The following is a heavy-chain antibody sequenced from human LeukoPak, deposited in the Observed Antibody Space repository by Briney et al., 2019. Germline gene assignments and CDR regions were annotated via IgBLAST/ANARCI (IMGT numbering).Heavy chain of an antibody. Sequence: PGGSLRLSCAASGFTFSSYSMNWVRQAPGKGLEWVSSISSSSSYIYYADSVKGRFTISRDNAKNSLYLQMNSLRAEDTAVYYCARVDEHTEPLNYYDFWSGYSYMDVWGKGTTVTVSS. CDR2: ISSSSSYI. J-gene: IGHJ6*03. CDR1: GFTFSSYS. D-gene: IGHD3-3*01. CDR3: ARVDEHTEPLNYYDFWSGYSYMDV. V-gene: IGHV3-21*01.